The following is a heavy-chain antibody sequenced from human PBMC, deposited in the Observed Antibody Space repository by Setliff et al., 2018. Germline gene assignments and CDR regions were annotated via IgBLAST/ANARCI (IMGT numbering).Heavy chain of an antibody. CDR3: AREREYCSRTSCYIDY. V-gene: IGHV1-3*01. CDR2: INGGNGNT. CDR1: GYSFSTYA. D-gene: IGHD2-2*02. J-gene: IGHJ4*02. Sequence: ASVKVSCKASGYSFSTYAMHWVRQAPGQRLEWMGWINGGNGNTKYSQKSQGRITITRGTSASTAYMEMSSLRSEDTAVYYCAREREYCSRTSCYIDYWGQGALVTVSS.